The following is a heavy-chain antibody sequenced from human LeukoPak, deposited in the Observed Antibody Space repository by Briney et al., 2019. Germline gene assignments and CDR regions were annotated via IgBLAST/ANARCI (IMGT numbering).Heavy chain of an antibody. CDR3: AKVAYYDFWSGHLDPPRSRRPLDY. Sequence: HPGGSLRLSCAASGFTFSSYAMSWVRQAPGKGLEWVSAISGSGGSTYYADSVKGRFTISRDNSKNTLYLQMNSLRAEDTAVYYCAKVAYYDFWSGHLDPPRSRRPLDYWGQGTLVTVSS. CDR1: GFTFSSYA. D-gene: IGHD3-3*01. CDR2: ISGSGGST. V-gene: IGHV3-23*01. J-gene: IGHJ4*02.